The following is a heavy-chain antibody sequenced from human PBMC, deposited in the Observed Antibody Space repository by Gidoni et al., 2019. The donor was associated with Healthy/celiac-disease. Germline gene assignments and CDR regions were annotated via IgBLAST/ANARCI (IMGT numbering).Heavy chain of an antibody. V-gene: IGHV3-48*03. CDR3: ARESWHPDY. CDR1: GFTFSSYE. Sequence: EVQLVESGGGLVQPGGSLRLSCAASGFTFSSYEMNWVRQAPGKGLERVSYISSSGSTIYYADSVKGRFTISRDNAKNSLYLQMNSLRAEDTAVYYCARESWHPDYWGQGTLVTVSS. CDR2: ISSSGSTI. J-gene: IGHJ4*02. D-gene: IGHD6-13*01.